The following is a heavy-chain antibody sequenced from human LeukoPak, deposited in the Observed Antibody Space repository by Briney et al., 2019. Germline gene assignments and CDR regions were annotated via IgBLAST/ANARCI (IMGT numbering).Heavy chain of an antibody. CDR2: INPSGGST. V-gene: IGHV1-46*01. J-gene: IGHJ6*03. Sequence: ASVKVSCKASGYTFTSYYMHWVRQAPGQGLEWMGIINPSGGSTSYAQKFQGRVTMTRDMSTSTVYMELSSLRSEDTAVYYCARTASRDYDYVWGSYREDYYYYYMDVWGKGTTVTISS. CDR3: ARTASRDYDYVWGSYREDYYYYYMDV. D-gene: IGHD3-16*02. CDR1: GYTFTSYY.